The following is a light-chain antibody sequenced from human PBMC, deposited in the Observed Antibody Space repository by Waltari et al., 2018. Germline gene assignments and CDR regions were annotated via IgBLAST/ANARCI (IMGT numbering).Light chain of an antibody. CDR3: QVWDGSAVV. V-gene: IGLV3-1*01. J-gene: IGLJ2*01. CDR1: KLEKKI. CDR2: QDT. Sequence: SYELTQPPSVSVSPGQTATINCTGEKLEKKIDFWYRQKPGQSPVLVIYQDTKRPSGIPERFSGSSSGNTATLTISGTQALDEAAYYCQVWDGSAVVFGGGTKLTVL.